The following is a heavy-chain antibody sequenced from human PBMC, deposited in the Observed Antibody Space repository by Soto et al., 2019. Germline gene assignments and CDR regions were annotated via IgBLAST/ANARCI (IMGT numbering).Heavy chain of an antibody. J-gene: IGHJ5*02. Sequence: SETLSLTCSVSTYSISSGFFWGWIRQPPGKGLEWIGSIFHTGDTYYNASLRNRITMSVDTSRNQFSLKLTSLTAADTAVYYCARDTNSLDPWGQGTLVTVSS. D-gene: IGHD1-26*01. V-gene: IGHV4-38-2*02. CDR2: IFHTGDT. CDR3: ARDTNSLDP. CDR1: TYSISSGFF.